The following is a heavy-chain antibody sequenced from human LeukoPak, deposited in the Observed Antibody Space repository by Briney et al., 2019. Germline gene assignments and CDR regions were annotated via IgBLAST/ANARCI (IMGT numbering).Heavy chain of an antibody. Sequence: RASVKVSCKASGGTFSSYAISWVRQAPGQGLEWMGGIIPIFGTANYAQKFQGRVTMTRDTSISTAYMELSRLRSDDTAVYYCARRSAAAGYYYYYYMDVWGKGTTVTVSS. CDR3: ARRSAAAGYYYYYYMDV. J-gene: IGHJ6*03. D-gene: IGHD6-13*01. V-gene: IGHV1-69*05. CDR2: IIPIFGTA. CDR1: GGTFSSYA.